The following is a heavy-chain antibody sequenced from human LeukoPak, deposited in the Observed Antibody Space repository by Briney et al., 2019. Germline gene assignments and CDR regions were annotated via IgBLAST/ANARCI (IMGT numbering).Heavy chain of an antibody. Sequence: SVKVSCKASGGTFSSYAISWVRQAPGQGLEWMGGIIPIFGTANYAQKFQSRVTITTDESTSTAYMELSSLRSEDTAVYYCASGESPPRGYWGQGTLVTVSS. J-gene: IGHJ4*02. CDR2: IIPIFGTA. D-gene: IGHD3-10*01. CDR3: ASGESPPRGY. CDR1: GGTFSSYA. V-gene: IGHV1-69*05.